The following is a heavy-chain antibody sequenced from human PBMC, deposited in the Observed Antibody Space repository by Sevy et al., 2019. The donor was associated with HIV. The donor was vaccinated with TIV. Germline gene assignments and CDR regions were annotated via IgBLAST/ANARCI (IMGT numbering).Heavy chain of an antibody. CDR2: IIPRFGTA. V-gene: IGHV1-69*01. CDR1: GRTFSSSA. CDR3: ARSISWYASFDY. J-gene: IGHJ4*02. Sequence: ASVKVSCKASGRTFSSSAINWVRQAPGQGLEWMGGIIPRFGTANYVQKFQGRVTITADESTSTAYMELSSLRSEDTAVYYCARSISWYASFDYWGQGTLVTVSS. D-gene: IGHD6-13*01.